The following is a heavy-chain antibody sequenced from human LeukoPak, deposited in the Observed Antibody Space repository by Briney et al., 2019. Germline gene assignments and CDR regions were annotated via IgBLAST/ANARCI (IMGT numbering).Heavy chain of an antibody. CDR3: TRDGESSGSDDFDY. J-gene: IGHJ4*02. CDR2: MEPKSGGT. Sequence: ASVKVSCKSSGYTFTHYYLHWVRQAPGQGLEWMLCMEPKSGGTKYAEKFQGRVTMTRDTSISTAYMELSSLRSDDTASYYCTRDGESSGSDDFDYWGQGTLVTVSS. D-gene: IGHD1-26*01. V-gene: IGHV1-2*02. CDR1: GYTFTHYY.